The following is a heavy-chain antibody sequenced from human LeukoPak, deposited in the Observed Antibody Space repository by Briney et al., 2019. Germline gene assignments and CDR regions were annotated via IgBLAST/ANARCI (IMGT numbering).Heavy chain of an antibody. CDR1: GFTFSNSN. D-gene: IGHD3-10*01. J-gene: IGHJ4*02. Sequence: GGSLRLSCAASGFTFSNSNMNWVRQAPGKGLEWVSSIGNDGSYTYYADSVKGRFTISRNNAKNSLYLQMSSLRVEDTAVYYCARDRIAGFGELSRFDYWGQGTLVTVSS. V-gene: IGHV3-21*01. CDR3: ARDRIAGFGELSRFDY. CDR2: IGNDGSYT.